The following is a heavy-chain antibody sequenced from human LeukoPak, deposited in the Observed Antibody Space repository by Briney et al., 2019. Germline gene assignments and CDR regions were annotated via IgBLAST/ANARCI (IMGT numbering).Heavy chain of an antibody. CDR3: AKDICSSTNCLFYFDF. V-gene: IGHV3-23*01. D-gene: IGHD2-2*01. J-gene: IGHJ4*02. Sequence: GGSLTLSCAASGFTFSTYAMSWVRQAPGKGLEWVSGITVGGNTYYADSVKGRFTISRDNSRNTLYLQMNSLRAEDTAVYYCAKDICSSTNCLFYFDFWGQGTLVTVSS. CDR1: GFTFSTYA. CDR2: ITVGGNT.